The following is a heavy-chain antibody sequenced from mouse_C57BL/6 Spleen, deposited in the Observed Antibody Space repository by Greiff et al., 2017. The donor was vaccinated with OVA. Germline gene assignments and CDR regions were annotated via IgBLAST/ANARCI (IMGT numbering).Heavy chain of an antibody. V-gene: IGHV1-64*01. CDR1: GYTFTSYW. CDR2: IHPNSGST. J-gene: IGHJ3*01. CDR3: AREGELGRGFAY. D-gene: IGHD4-1*01. Sequence: QVQLQQPGAALVKPGASVTLSCKASGYTFTSYWMHWVKQRPGQGLEWIGMIHPNSGSTNYNEKFKSKATLTVDKSSSTAYMQLSSLTSEDSAVYYCAREGELGRGFAYWGQGTLVTVSA.